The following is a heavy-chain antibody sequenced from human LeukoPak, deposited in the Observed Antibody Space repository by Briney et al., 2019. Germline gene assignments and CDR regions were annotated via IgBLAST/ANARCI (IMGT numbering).Heavy chain of an antibody. V-gene: IGHV3-33*01. CDR2: IWYDGSNK. D-gene: IGHD2-21*02. J-gene: IGHJ4*02. CDR1: GFTFSSYG. Sequence: PGGSLRLSCAASGFTFSSYGMHWVRQAPGKGLEWVAVIWYDGSNKYYADSVKGRFTISRDNSKNTLYLQMNSLRAEDTAVYYCARDRDIVVVTAISYWGQGTLVIVSS. CDR3: ARDRDIVVVTAISY.